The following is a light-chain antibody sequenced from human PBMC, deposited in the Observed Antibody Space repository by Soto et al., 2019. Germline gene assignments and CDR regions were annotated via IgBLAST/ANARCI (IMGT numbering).Light chain of an antibody. CDR3: SAYTTSNTWV. J-gene: IGLJ3*02. CDR1: SSDVGGYNY. Sequence: QSVLTQPASVSGSPGQSITISCTGTSSDVGGYNYVSWYQQHPGKPPKLMIYEVTNRPSGVSNRFSGSRSGNTASLTISGLQAEDEAYYYCSAYTTSNTWVFGGWTKLTVL. V-gene: IGLV2-14*01. CDR2: EVT.